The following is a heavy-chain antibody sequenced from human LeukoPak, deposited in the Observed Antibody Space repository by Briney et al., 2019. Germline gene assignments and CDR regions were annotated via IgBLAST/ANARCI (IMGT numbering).Heavy chain of an antibody. CDR2: ISGSGSST. J-gene: IGHJ6*04. Sequence: GGSLRLSCAASGFTFSSYAMSWVRQAPGKGLEWVSTISGSGSSTYYADSVKGRFTISRDNSKNTLYLQMNSLRAEDTAVYYCAELGITMIGGVWGKGTTVTISS. CDR3: AELGITMIGGV. D-gene: IGHD3-10*02. CDR1: GFTFSSYA. V-gene: IGHV3-23*01.